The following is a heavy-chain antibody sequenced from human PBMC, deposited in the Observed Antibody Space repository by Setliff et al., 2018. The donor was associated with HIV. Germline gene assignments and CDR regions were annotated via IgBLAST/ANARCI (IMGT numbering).Heavy chain of an antibody. Sequence: ASVKASCKASGYTFSNYGITWVRQAPGQGLEWMGWITSYNGNTNYAKKFKGRVTMTTDTSTSIAYMELKSLRSEDTAVYYCARDHHSGRGSNFPWYSDLWGRGTLVTVSS. V-gene: IGHV1-18*01. D-gene: IGHD1-26*01. CDR2: ITSYNGNT. J-gene: IGHJ2*01. CDR3: ARDHHSGRGSNFPWYSDL. CDR1: GYTFSNYG.